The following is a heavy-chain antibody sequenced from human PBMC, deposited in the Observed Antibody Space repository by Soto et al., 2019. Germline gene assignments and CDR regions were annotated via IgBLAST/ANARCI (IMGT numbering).Heavy chain of an antibody. CDR2: IYHSGST. CDR3: ARNITGALFDS. J-gene: IGHJ4*02. Sequence: QVQLQESGPGLVKPSETLSLTCGVSGSSIRGHYYWGWIRQPPGKGLEWLGSIYHSGSTHYNPSLKSRVTISVDTSRNQFSLRLPSVTATDTAIYYCARNITGALFDSWGQGLLVTVSS. V-gene: IGHV4-38-2*01. D-gene: IGHD3-3*01. CDR1: GSSIRGHYY.